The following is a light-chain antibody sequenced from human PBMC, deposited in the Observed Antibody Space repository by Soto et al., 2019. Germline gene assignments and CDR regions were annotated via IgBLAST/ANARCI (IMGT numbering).Light chain of an antibody. CDR2: DAS. J-gene: IGKJ5*01. CDR1: QSVSSY. CDR3: QQRSNWQIT. Sequence: NVLTQTPATLSLSPGERATLSCRASQSVSSYLAWYQQKPGQAPRLLIYDASNRATGIPARFSGSGSGTDFTLTISSLEPEDFAVYYCQQRSNWQITFGQGTRLEIK. V-gene: IGKV3-11*01.